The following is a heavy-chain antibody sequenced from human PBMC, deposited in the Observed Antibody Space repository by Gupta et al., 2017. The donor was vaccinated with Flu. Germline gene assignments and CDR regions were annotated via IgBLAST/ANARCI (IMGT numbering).Heavy chain of an antibody. J-gene: IGHJ2*01. D-gene: IGHD6-13*01. V-gene: IGHV4-39*01. Sequence: LQLQESGPGLVKASETLSLTCTVSGGSINTNDYYWAWIRQPPGKGLEWIGNVFYSGTIYFNPSLMSRVTMSVDISQNQFSLNLRSVTDADTAVYYCARHSQQQPPWYFDLWGRGSLVTVSS. CDR1: GGSINTNDYY. CDR3: ARHSQQQPPWYFDL. CDR2: VFYSGTI.